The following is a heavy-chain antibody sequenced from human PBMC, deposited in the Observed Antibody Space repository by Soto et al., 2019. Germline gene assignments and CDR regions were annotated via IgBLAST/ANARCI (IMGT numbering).Heavy chain of an antibody. Sequence: QVQLVQSGAEVKKPGSSVKVSCKASGGTFSSYAISWVRQAPGQGLEWMGGIIPIFRTPNYAQKSQGRVTISADESTSTAYMELSSLRSEDTAVYYCAIVRKYDGTGYPLRWDYWGQGTLVTVSS. CDR1: GGTFSSYA. CDR3: AIVRKYDGTGYPLRWDY. J-gene: IGHJ4*02. V-gene: IGHV1-69*01. CDR2: IIPIFRTP. D-gene: IGHD3-22*01.